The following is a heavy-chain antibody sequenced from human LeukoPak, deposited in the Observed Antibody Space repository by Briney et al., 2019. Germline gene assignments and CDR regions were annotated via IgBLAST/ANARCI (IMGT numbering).Heavy chain of an antibody. CDR2: IIPIFGTA. Sequence: SVKVSCKASGGTLSSYAISWVRQAPGQGLEWMGGIIPIFGTANYAQKFQGRVTITADKSTSTAYMELSSLRSEDTAVYYCARGGYCSGGSCYPNWFDPWGQGTLVTVSS. CDR3: ARGGYCSGGSCYPNWFDP. D-gene: IGHD2-15*01. CDR1: GGTLSSYA. V-gene: IGHV1-69*06. J-gene: IGHJ5*02.